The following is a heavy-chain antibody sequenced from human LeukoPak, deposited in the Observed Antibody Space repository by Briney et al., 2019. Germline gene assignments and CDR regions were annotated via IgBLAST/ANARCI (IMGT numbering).Heavy chain of an antibody. V-gene: IGHV1-69*13. Sequence: ASVKVSCKSSGGTFSRYAISWVRQAPGQGLEWMGGIIPMFGIANYAQKFQGRVTITADESTSTAYMELSSLRSEDTAVYYCARDRPYTGGWRGFDYWGQGTLVTVSS. CDR3: ARDRPYTGGWRGFDY. J-gene: IGHJ4*02. D-gene: IGHD6-19*01. CDR2: IIPMFGIA. CDR1: GGTFSRYA.